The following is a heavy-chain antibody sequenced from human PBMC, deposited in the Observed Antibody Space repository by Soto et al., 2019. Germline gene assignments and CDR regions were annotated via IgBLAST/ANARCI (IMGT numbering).Heavy chain of an antibody. J-gene: IGHJ4*02. CDR2: IRSQTYGGTT. Sequence: GGSLRLSCTSSGFNFGDYAMSWVRNAPVKGREWVGFIRSQTYGGTTEYAASVKGRFTISRDDSKSIAYLQMNNLKTEDTAVYYCTTNSDDYWGEATVAT. CDR3: TTNSDDY. V-gene: IGHV3-49*04. CDR1: GFNFGDYA. D-gene: IGHD4-4*01.